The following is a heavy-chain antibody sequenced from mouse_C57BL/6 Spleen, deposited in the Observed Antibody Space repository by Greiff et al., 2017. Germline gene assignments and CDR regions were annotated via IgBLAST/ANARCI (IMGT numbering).Heavy chain of an antibody. CDR3: TRDRDDYDGGYAMDY. J-gene: IGHJ4*01. CDR2: ISSGGDYI. V-gene: IGHV5-9-1*02. CDR1: GFTFSSYA. Sequence: EVKLVESGEGLVKPGGSLTLSCAASGFTFSSYAMSWVRQTPEKRLEWVAYISSGGDYIYYADTVKGRFTISRANARNTLYLQKSSLKSEDTAMYYCTRDRDDYDGGYAMDYWGQGTSVTVSS. D-gene: IGHD2-4*01.